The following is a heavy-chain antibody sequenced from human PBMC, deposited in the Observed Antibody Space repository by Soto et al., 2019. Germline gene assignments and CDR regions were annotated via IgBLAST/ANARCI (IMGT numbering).Heavy chain of an antibody. Sequence: EVQLVESGGGLVQPGGSLRLSCAASGFTFNNYHMNWVRQAPGKGLEWVSCITSRSGTMYYADSVKGRFTISRENAKNSLYLEMNSLRAEDTAVYYCASELEGYSGHVWAFDIWGRGTMVTVSS. CDR1: GFTFNNYH. CDR2: ITSRSGTM. CDR3: ASELEGYSGHVWAFDI. D-gene: IGHD5-12*01. V-gene: IGHV3-48*04. J-gene: IGHJ3*02.